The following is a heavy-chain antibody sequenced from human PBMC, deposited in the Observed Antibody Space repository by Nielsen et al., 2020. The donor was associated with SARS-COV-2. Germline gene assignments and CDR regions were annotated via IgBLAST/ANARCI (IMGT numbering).Heavy chain of an antibody. CDR3: ARSLSSPAYYDILTGYGY. CDR1: GFTFSSYA. Sequence: GESLKISCAASGFTFSSYAMHWVRQAPGKGLEWVAVISYDGSNKYYADSVKGRFTISRDNSKNTLYLQMNSPRAEDTAVYYCARSLSSPAYYDILTGYGYWGQGTLVTVSS. CDR2: ISYDGSNK. J-gene: IGHJ4*02. V-gene: IGHV3-30*04. D-gene: IGHD3-9*01.